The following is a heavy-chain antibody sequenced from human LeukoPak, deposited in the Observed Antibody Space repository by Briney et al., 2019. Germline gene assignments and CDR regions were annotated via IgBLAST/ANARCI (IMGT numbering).Heavy chain of an antibody. CDR1: GFTFSSYA. CDR3: ARDVEMATTYYYYGMDV. J-gene: IGHJ6*02. Sequence: GGSLRLSCAASGFTFSSYAMHWVRQAPGKGLEWVAVISYDGSNKYYAEAVKGRFTISRDNSKNTLYLQMNSLRAEDTAVYYCARDVEMATTYYYYGMDVWGQGTTVTVSS. V-gene: IGHV3-30-3*01. D-gene: IGHD5-24*01. CDR2: ISYDGSNK.